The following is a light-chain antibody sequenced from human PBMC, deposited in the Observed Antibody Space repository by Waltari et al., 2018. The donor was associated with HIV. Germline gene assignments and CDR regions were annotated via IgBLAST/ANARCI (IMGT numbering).Light chain of an antibody. CDR3: QQYDSSPLT. Sequence: PGKRATLSCRASQTVNSNYLAWYQQRPGQAPRLLIYGASSRATGIPDRFSGSGSGTGFTLTINRLEPEDFAVYYCQQYDSSPLTFGGGTRVEIK. CDR1: QTVNSNY. V-gene: IGKV3-20*01. J-gene: IGKJ4*01. CDR2: GAS.